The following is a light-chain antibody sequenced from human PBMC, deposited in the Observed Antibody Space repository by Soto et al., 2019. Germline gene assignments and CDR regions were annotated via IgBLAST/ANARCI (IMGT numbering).Light chain of an antibody. V-gene: IGKV3-11*01. CDR2: DAS. CDR3: QQRSNWPIT. Sequence: EIVLTQSPAVLSLSPGERATLSCRASQSVSSHLAWYQQKPGQAPRLLIYDASNRATGIPARFSGSGSGTDFTLTISSLEPGDFAVYYCQQRSNWPITFGQGTRRRL. J-gene: IGKJ5*01. CDR1: QSVSSH.